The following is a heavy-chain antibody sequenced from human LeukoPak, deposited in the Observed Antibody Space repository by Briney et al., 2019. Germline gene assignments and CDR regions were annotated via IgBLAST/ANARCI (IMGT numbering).Heavy chain of an antibody. CDR3: ARERDSSGWQFDC. Sequence: PGGSLRLSCAASGFTFSSYAMNWVRQAPGKGLEWVSAISGSGVRTYYAGSVKGRFTISRDNSKNTLYLQMNSLRAEDTAVYYCARERDSSGWQFDCWGQGTLVTVSS. D-gene: IGHD6-19*01. CDR2: ISGSGVRT. V-gene: IGHV3-23*01. CDR1: GFTFSSYA. J-gene: IGHJ4*02.